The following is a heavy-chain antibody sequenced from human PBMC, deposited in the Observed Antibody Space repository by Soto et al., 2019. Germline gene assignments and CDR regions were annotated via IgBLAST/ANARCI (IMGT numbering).Heavy chain of an antibody. Sequence: ETLCLTGSGYGGSFSGNYWSWVRQPPGKGLEWIGEFSDSGSTNYNPSLKSRVTISEDMSKSQFSLKLSSVTAADTAVYYCARGNFYYGMDVWGQGTKVTVSS. CDR3: ARGNFYYGMDV. CDR2: FSDSGST. J-gene: IGHJ6*02. CDR1: GGSFSGNY. V-gene: IGHV4-34*01.